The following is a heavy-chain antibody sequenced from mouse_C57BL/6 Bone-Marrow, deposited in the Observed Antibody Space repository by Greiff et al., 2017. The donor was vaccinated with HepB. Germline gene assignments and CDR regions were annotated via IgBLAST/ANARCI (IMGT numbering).Heavy chain of an antibody. D-gene: IGHD2-2*01. V-gene: IGHV7-3*01. J-gene: IGHJ1*03. CDR1: GFTFTDYY. CDR3: ARYIRWVTADWYFDV. Sequence: EVQGVESGGGLVQPRGSLSLSCAASGFTFTDYYMSWVRQPPGKALEWLGFIRNKANGYTTEYSASVKGRFTISRDNSQSILYLQMNALGAEDSATYDCARYIRWVTADWYFDVWGTGTTVTVSS. CDR2: IRNKANGYTT.